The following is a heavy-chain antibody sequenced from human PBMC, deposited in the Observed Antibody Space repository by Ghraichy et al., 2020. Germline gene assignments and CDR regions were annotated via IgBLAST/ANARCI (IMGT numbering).Heavy chain of an antibody. J-gene: IGHJ4*02. CDR1: GDSISNYY. D-gene: IGHD4-11*01. Sequence: SETLSLTCSVSGDSISNYYWSWIRQPPGKGLEWIGYISYSGSTNYNPSLKSRVTISVDKSRNQFSLKLTSVTAADTAVYYCASIYDYSNHYLDNWGQGTLVT. V-gene: IGHV4-59*01. CDR3: ASIYDYSNHYLDN. CDR2: ISYSGST.